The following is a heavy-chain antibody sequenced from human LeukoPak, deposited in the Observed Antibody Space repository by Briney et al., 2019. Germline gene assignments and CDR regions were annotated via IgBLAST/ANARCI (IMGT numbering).Heavy chain of an antibody. CDR1: GFTFSSYW. CDR3: ARTLYYYDSSGYYSDY. J-gene: IGHJ4*02. D-gene: IGHD3-22*01. CDR2: IKQDGSEK. Sequence: PGGSLRLSCAASGFTFSSYWMSWVRQAPGKGLEWVANIKQDGSEKYYVDSVKGRFTISRGNAKNSLYLQMNSLRAEDTAVYYCARTLYYYDSSGYYSDYWGQGTLVTVSS. V-gene: IGHV3-7*01.